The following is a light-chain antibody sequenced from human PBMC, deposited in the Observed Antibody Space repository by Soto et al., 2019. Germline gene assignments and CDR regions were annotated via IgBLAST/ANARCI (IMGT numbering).Light chain of an antibody. CDR3: AAFDDSLNGYA. Sequence: QSVLTQPPSTSGTPGQRVSISCSGSNSNIGSNAVNWYQQLPGTAPKLLIYGSNQRPSGVPDRFSGSKSGTSASLAISGLQSEDEADYYCAAFDDSLNGYAFGTGTKVTV. V-gene: IGLV1-44*01. J-gene: IGLJ1*01. CDR1: NSNIGSNA. CDR2: GSN.